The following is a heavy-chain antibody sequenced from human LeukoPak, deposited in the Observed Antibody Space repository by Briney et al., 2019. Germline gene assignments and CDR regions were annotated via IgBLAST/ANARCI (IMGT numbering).Heavy chain of an antibody. D-gene: IGHD6-25*01. J-gene: IGHJ4*02. CDR1: GYTFTSYD. CDR2: MNPNSGNT. V-gene: IGHV1-8*01. Sequence: ASVKVSCKASGYTFTSYDINWVRQATGQGLEWMGWMNPNSGNTGYAQKFQGRVTITADESTSTAYMELSSLRSEDTAVYYCARAGGVKTAALDLDYWGQGTLVTVSS. CDR3: ARAGGVKTAALDLDY.